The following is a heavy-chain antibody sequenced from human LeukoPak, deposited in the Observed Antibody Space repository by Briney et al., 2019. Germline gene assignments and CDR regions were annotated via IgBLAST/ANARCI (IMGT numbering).Heavy chain of an antibody. CDR3: ARRSKYYYDSSNDAFDM. V-gene: IGHV4-39*01. CDR2: IYYSGST. D-gene: IGHD3-22*01. Sequence: SETLSLTCTVSGGSISSSSYYWGWIRQPPGKGLEWIGSIYYSGSTYYNPSLKSRVTISADTSKNQFSLKLSSVTAADTAVYYCARRSKYYYDSSNDAFDMWGQGTMVTVSS. J-gene: IGHJ3*02. CDR1: GGSISSSSYY.